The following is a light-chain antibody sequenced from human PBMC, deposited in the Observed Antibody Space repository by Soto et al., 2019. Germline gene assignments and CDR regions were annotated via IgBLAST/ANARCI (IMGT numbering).Light chain of an antibody. Sequence: EIVLTQSPGTLSLSPGERASLSCRASQRISSTFLAWHQQKPGQAPMLLIYGASSRATGIPDRFSGSGSGTDFTLSISKLEAEDFAMYYCQQCGGSPTFGQGTKVEVK. CDR1: QRISSTF. J-gene: IGKJ1*01. V-gene: IGKV3-20*01. CDR2: GAS. CDR3: QQCGGSPT.